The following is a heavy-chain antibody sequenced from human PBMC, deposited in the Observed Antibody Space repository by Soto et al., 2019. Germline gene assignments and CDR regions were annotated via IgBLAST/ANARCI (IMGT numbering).Heavy chain of an antibody. CDR1: GGSISSGGYY. CDR2: IYYSGST. D-gene: IGHD4-17*01. J-gene: IGHJ6*03. CDR3: AREYVTTRGLVRYYYYMDV. Sequence: SETLSLTCTVSGGSISSGGYYWSWIRQHPGKGLEWIGYIYYSGSTYYNPSLKSRVTISVDTSKNQFSLKLSSVTAADTAVYYCAREYVTTRGLVRYYYYMDVWGKGTTVTVSS. V-gene: IGHV4-31*03.